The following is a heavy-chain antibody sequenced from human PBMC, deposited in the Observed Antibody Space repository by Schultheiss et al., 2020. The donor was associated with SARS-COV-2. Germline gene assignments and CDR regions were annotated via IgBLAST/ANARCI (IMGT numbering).Heavy chain of an antibody. V-gene: IGHV3-7*01. J-gene: IGHJ6*02. CDR1: GFPFNDYW. Sequence: GESLKISCTVSGFPFNDYWMHWVRQTPGKGLEWVACIKGDGSEKHYVDSVRGRFTISRDNAKNSVHLQMNSLRAEDTAVYYCARDPVSYSSGWFYYYYYGMDVWGQGTTVTVAS. CDR3: ARDPVSYSSGWFYYYYYGMDV. CDR2: IKGDGSEK. D-gene: IGHD6-19*01.